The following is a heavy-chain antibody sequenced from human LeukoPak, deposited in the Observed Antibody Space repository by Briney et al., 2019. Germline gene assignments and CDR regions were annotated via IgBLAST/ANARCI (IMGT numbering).Heavy chain of an antibody. Sequence: GSLRLSCAASGFTFSNAWMSWIRQPPGKGLEWIGEINHSGSTNYNPSLKSRVTISVDTSKNQFSLKLSSVTAADTAVYYCARGASFPGYYYYYGMDVWGQGTTVTVSS. CDR3: ARGASFPGYYYYYGMDV. D-gene: IGHD1-14*01. CDR1: GFTFSNAW. CDR2: INHSGST. V-gene: IGHV4-34*01. J-gene: IGHJ6*02.